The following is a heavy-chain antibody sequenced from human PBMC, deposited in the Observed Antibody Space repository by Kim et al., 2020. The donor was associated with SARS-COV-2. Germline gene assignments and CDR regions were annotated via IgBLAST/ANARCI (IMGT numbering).Heavy chain of an antibody. V-gene: IGHV3-23*01. CDR3: AKPRWVRSAPLTIFGVVTPPRDAFDI. Sequence: GGSLRLSCAASGFTFSSYAMSWVRQAPGKGLEWVSAISGSGGSTYYADSVKGRFTITRDNSKNTLYLQMNSLRAEDTAVYYCAKPRWVRSAPLTIFGVVTPPRDAFDIWGQGTMVTVSS. CDR1: GFTFSSYA. D-gene: IGHD3-3*01. J-gene: IGHJ3*02. CDR2: ISGSGGST.